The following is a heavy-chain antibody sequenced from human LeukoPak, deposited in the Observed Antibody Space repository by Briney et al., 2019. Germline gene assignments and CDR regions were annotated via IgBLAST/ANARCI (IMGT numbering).Heavy chain of an antibody. Sequence: GGSLRLSCAASGLTFSDFWMHWVRQPPGKGLVWVALVKGDGRTTIYADSVKGRFTISRDNAKNTLYLQMNSLRADDSGVYYCATGHSYGYDYWGQGVLVTV. CDR3: ATGHSYGYDY. CDR1: GLTFSDFW. V-gene: IGHV3-74*01. CDR2: VKGDGRTT. D-gene: IGHD5-18*01. J-gene: IGHJ4*02.